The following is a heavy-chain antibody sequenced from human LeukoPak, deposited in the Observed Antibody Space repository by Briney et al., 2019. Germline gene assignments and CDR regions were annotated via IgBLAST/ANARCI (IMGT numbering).Heavy chain of an antibody. D-gene: IGHD3-22*01. J-gene: IGHJ4*02. CDR3: ASNYYDSSGLNY. V-gene: IGHV4-4*07. Sequence: SETLSLTCSVSGGSISSSYWSWIRQPAGKGLEWIGRIYTSGSTNYNPSLKSRVTMSVDTSKNQFSLKLSSVTAADTAVYYCASNYYDSSGLNYWGQGTLVTVSS. CDR1: GGSISSSY. CDR2: IYTSGST.